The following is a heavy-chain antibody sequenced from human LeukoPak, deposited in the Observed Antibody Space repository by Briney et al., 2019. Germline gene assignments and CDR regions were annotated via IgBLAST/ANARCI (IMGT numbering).Heavy chain of an antibody. D-gene: IGHD6-13*01. J-gene: IGHJ5*01. V-gene: IGHV3-7*01. Sequence: GGSLRLSCAASEFTFSTYLMTWVRQAPGKGLEWVADIKQDGSEKYYADSVRGRFTISRDNGKKSLYLQMNSLRVEDTAVYYCAGERPSSSWYDFWGQGTLVTVSS. CDR1: EFTFSTYL. CDR3: AGERPSSSWYDF. CDR2: IKQDGSEK.